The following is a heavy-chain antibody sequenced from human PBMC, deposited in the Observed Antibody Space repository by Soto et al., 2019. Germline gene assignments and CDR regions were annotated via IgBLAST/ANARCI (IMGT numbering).Heavy chain of an antibody. Sequence: SETLFLTCTFSGCSISRGGYYWGWIRQHPGKGLEWIGYIYYSGSTYYNPSLKSRVTISVDTSKNQFSLKLSSVTAADTAVYYSASTLFVDTPMIDYWRQGTLDPVSS. CDR2: IYYSGST. J-gene: IGHJ4*02. CDR3: ASTLFVDTPMIDY. CDR1: GCSISRGGYY. D-gene: IGHD5-18*01. V-gene: IGHV4-31*03.